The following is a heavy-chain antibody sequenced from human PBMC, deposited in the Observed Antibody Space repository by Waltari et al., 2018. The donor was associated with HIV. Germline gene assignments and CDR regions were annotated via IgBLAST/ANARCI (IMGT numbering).Heavy chain of an antibody. D-gene: IGHD1-26*01. J-gene: IGHJ4*02. CDR3: ARDGLRYSGTFYSDY. Sequence: QVHLVQSGAEMKKPGASVKVSCKASGYTFLSYGSSWVRQAPGHGLEWMGWISTYNANTNYAQSLQGRVTMTTDTSTTTAYMELRSLTSDDTAVYYCARDGLRYSGTFYSDYWGQGTLVTVSS. CDR1: GYTFLSYG. CDR2: ISTYNANT. V-gene: IGHV1-18*01.